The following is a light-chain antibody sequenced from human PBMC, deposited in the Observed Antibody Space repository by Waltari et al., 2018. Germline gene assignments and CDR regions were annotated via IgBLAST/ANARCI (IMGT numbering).Light chain of an antibody. CDR3: HQSNILPRT. CDR1: QNIGVS. J-gene: IGKJ2*01. V-gene: IGKV6-21*02. Sequence: EIVLTQSQDFQSVTPKEKVTITCRASQNIGVSLHWYQQKPDQSPRLLVKYASQSISGVSSVFSVSGYGTDFTLTINSLETEDAATYYCHQSNILPRTFGRWTKLEIK. CDR2: YAS.